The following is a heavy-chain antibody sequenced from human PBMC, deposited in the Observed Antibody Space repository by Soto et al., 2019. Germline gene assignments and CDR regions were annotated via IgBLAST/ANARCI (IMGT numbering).Heavy chain of an antibody. Sequence: SETLSLTCTVSGRSISSSSYYWGWILQPPGTGLEWIGSIYYSGSTYYNPSLKSRVTISVDTSKNQFSLKLSSVTAADTAVDYCARENYDFWCGYLPYCFDDWGQGTLVTVSS. J-gene: IGHJ4*02. CDR1: GRSISSSSYY. CDR2: IYYSGST. CDR3: ARENYDFWCGYLPYCFDD. V-gene: IGHV4-39*02. D-gene: IGHD3-3*01.